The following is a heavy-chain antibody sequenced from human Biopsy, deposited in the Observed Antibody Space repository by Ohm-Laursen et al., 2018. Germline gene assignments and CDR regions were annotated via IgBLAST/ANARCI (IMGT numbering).Heavy chain of an antibody. Sequence: TLSLTCTVSGDSISSGVYNWNWFRQHPEKGLEWIGYISSGGYRKYTPSLQSLITISMDTSRNQFSLRLNSVTSADTAVYYCARAPYVSGSFGWFDPWGQGIVVTVSS. V-gene: IGHV4-31*01. CDR1: GDSISSGVYN. CDR3: ARAPYVSGSFGWFDP. J-gene: IGHJ5*02. CDR2: ISSGGYR. D-gene: IGHD3-10*01.